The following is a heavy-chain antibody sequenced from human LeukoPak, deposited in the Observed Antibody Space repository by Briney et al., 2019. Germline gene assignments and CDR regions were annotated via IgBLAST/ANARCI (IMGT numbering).Heavy chain of an antibody. Sequence: ASVKVSCKASGYTFTGYYMHWVRQAPGQGLEWMGWINPNSGGTNYAQKFQGRVTMTRDTSISTAYMELSRLRSDDTAVYYCARDQKSGSSWGSEAFDIWGQGTMVTVSS. CDR2: INPNSGGT. V-gene: IGHV1-2*02. J-gene: IGHJ3*02. CDR3: ARDQKSGSSWGSEAFDI. CDR1: GYTFTGYY. D-gene: IGHD6-13*01.